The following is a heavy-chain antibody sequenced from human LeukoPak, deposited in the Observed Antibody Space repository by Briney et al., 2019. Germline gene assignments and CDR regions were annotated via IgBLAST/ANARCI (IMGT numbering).Heavy chain of an antibody. V-gene: IGHV4-61*08. D-gene: IGHD6-6*01. Sequence: SETLSLTCTVSGGSISSGDYYWSWIRQPPGKGLEWIGYIYYSGSTNYNPSLKSRVTISVDTSKNQFSLKLSSVTAADTAVYYCARGFVRAPEYSSSAAYWYFDLWGRGTLVTVSS. J-gene: IGHJ2*01. CDR2: IYYSGST. CDR1: GGSISSGDYY. CDR3: ARGFVRAPEYSSSAAYWYFDL.